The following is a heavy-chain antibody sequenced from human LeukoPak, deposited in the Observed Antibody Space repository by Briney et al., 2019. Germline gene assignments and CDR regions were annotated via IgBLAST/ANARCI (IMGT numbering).Heavy chain of an antibody. Sequence: GGSLRLSCAASGFTFSSYAMSWVRQAPGKGLEWVSTISESGANTHYAATVKGRSTISRDDSKNTLYVQMNSLRAEDTAIYYLTIQCCGRNCRLRVVWGRGTTV. D-gene: IGHD1-7*01. CDR2: ISESGANT. CDR3: TIQCCGRNCRLRVV. CDR1: GFTFSSYA. J-gene: IGHJ6*02. V-gene: IGHV3-23*01.